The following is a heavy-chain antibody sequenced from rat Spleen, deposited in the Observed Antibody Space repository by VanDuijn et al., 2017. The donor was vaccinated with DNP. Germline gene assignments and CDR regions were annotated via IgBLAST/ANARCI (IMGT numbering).Heavy chain of an antibody. J-gene: IGHJ2*01. Sequence: QVQLKESGPGLVQPSQTLSLTCTVSGFSLPSYGVSWVRQPPGRGLEWIGAIWSGGSTDCNSALKSRLSISRDTSKSQVFLKMNSLQPDDTGTYYCARHQAAPFDYWGQGVMVTVSS. V-gene: IGHV2-4*01. D-gene: IGHD1-2*01. CDR3: ARHQAAPFDY. CDR1: GFSLPSYG. CDR2: IWSGGST.